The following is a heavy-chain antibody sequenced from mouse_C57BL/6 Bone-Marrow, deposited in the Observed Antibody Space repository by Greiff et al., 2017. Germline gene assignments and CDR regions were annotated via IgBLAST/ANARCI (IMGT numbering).Heavy chain of an antibody. V-gene: IGHV1-55*01. CDR1: GYTFTSYW. CDR2: IYPGSGST. J-gene: IGHJ3*01. D-gene: IGHD2-4*01. CDR3: ASPYDDYGGFAY. Sequence: VQLQQPGAELVKPGASVKMSCKASGYTFTSYWITWVKQRPGQGLEWIGDIYPGSGSTNYNEKFKSKATLTVDTSSSTAYMQLSSLTSEDSAVYYCASPYDDYGGFAYWGQGTLVTVSA.